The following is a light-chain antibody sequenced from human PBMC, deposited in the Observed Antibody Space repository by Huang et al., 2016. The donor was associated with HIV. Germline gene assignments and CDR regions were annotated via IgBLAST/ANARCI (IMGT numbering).Light chain of an antibody. J-gene: IGKJ2*01. CDR1: QSISSW. Sequence: DIQMTQSPSTLSASVGDRVTITCRASQSISSWLAWYQQKPVKPPSLLIYKASTLQSGVPTRFSGSGSGTEFTLTISGLQPDDFATYYCQQYDSYSYTFGQGTKLEIK. CDR2: KAS. CDR3: QQYDSYSYT. V-gene: IGKV1-5*03.